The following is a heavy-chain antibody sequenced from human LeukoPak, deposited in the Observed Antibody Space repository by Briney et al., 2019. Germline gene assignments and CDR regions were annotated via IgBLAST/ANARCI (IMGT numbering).Heavy chain of an antibody. Sequence: GRSLRLSCQASGFTFRNYGMHWVRQAPGKGLEWVAVVLYDGSNKYYADSVKGRFTISRDQSKNTLSLQMNSLRTEDTAVYYCAKGDSSGAFDYWGQGTQVTVSS. V-gene: IGHV3-30*18. J-gene: IGHJ4*02. CDR3: AKGDSSGAFDY. CDR2: VLYDGSNK. CDR1: GFTFRNYG. D-gene: IGHD2-21*01.